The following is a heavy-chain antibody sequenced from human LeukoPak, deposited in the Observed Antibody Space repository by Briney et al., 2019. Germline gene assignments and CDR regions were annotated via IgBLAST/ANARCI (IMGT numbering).Heavy chain of an antibody. CDR3: ARDGSGTDFSLDH. D-gene: IGHD3-10*01. CDR1: GFDIRDYY. V-gene: IGHV3-7*04. Sequence: GGSLRLSCEASGFDIRDYYMSWVRQAPGKGLEWVGDIRHDGSNVYNVDLVRGRFTISRDIGKNSLFLRMNSLKDEDTAVYYCARDGSGTDFSLDHWGQGTLVSVSS. CDR2: IRHDGSNV. J-gene: IGHJ4*02.